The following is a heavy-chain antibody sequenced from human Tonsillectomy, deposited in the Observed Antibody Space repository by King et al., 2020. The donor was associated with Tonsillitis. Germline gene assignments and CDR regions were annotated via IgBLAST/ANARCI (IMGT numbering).Heavy chain of an antibody. Sequence: VQLQESGPGLVKPSETLSLTGTVSGGSISSYYWSWFRQPPGKGLEWIGYIYDSGSTNYNPSLKSRGTISVDTSKNQLSLKLSSVTGADTAVYYCARGANIAAAGTGYYFDYGGQGTLVTVSS. CDR2: IYDSGST. D-gene: IGHD6-13*01. CDR1: GGSISSYY. V-gene: IGHV4-59*13. CDR3: ARGANIAAAGTGYYFDY. J-gene: IGHJ4*02.